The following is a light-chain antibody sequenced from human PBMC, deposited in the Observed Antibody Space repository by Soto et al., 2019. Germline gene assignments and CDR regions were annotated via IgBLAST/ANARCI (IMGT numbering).Light chain of an antibody. Sequence: QSALTQPASVSGSPGQSITISCTGTDSDVGGYNYVSWYQQHPGKAPKLMIYEGINRPSGVSNRFSGSKSANTASLTISGLQAEDEADYYCSSYTSSSTLVFGGGTKLTVL. CDR1: DSDVGGYNY. J-gene: IGLJ3*02. CDR3: SSYTSSSTLV. V-gene: IGLV2-14*03. CDR2: EGI.